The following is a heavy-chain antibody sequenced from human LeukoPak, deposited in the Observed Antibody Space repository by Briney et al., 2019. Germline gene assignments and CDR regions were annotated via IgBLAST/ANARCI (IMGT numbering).Heavy chain of an antibody. CDR3: AKDTYYYGSGSYSPLDY. CDR2: VRYDGSNK. Sequence: PGGSLRLSCAASGFTFSSYGMHWVRQAPGKGLEWVAFVRYDGSNKYYADSVKGRFTISRDNSKNTLYLQMNSLRAEDTAVYYCAKDTYYYGSGSYSPLDYWGQGTLVTVSS. CDR1: GFTFSSYG. V-gene: IGHV3-30*02. D-gene: IGHD3-10*01. J-gene: IGHJ4*02.